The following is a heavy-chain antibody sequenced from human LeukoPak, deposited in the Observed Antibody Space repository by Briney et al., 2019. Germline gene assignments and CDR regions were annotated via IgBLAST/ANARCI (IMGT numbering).Heavy chain of an antibody. CDR2: ISGSGGST. J-gene: IGHJ4*02. Sequence: GGSLRLSCAASGFTFSDYYMSWIRQAPGKGLEWVSAISGSGGSTYYADSVKGRFTISRDNSKNTLYLQMNSLRAEDTAVYYCAKDLGYDSSGSDYWGQGTLVTVSS. V-gene: IGHV3-23*01. D-gene: IGHD3-22*01. CDR1: GFTFSDYY. CDR3: AKDLGYDSSGSDY.